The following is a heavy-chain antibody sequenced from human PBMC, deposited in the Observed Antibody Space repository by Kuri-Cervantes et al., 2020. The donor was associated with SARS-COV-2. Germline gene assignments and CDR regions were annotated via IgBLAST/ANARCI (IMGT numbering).Heavy chain of an antibody. CDR1: GYSISSSYY. Sequence: GSLRLSCTVSGYSISSSYYWSWIRQPPGKGLEWIGYIYYSGSTNYNPSLKSRVTISVDTSKNQFSLKLSSVTAADTAVYYCARHYYGSGSYYAVPVLWSHWGQGTLVTVSS. V-gene: IGHV4-59*08. CDR3: ARHYYGSGSYYAVPVLWSH. CDR2: IYYSGST. D-gene: IGHD3-10*01. J-gene: IGHJ4*02.